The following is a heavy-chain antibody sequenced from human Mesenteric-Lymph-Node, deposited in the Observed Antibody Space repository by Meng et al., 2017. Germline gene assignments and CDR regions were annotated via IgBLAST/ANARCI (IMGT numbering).Heavy chain of an antibody. CDR2: MNPNSGNA. CDR1: GYAFTGYY. V-gene: IGHV1-8*02. J-gene: IGHJ4*02. D-gene: IGHD2/OR15-2a*01. Sequence: ASVKVSCKASGYAFTGYYMHWVRQATGQGLQWMGWMNPNSGNAGYAQKFQGRVTMTRNTSISTAYMELRSLRSDDTAVYYCARAIGDYYFDYWGQGTLVTVSS. CDR3: ARAIGDYYFDY.